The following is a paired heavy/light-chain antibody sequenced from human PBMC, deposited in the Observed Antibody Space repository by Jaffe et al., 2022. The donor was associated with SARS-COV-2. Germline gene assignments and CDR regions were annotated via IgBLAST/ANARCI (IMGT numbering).Light chain of an antibody. CDR2: AAS. V-gene: IGKV1-39*01. CDR3: QQSYSTPQTYT. J-gene: IGKJ2*01. Sequence: DIQMTQSPSSLSASVGDRVTITCRASQSISSYLNWYQQKPGKAPKLLIYAASSLQSGVPSRFSGSGSGTDFTLTISSLQPEDFATYYCQQSYSTPQTYTFGQGTKLEIK. CDR1: QSISSY.
Heavy chain of an antibody. CDR2: ISWNSGSI. J-gene: IGHJ5*02. D-gene: IGHD3-9*01. CDR1: GFTFDDYA. V-gene: IGHV3-9*01. Sequence: EVQLVESGGGLVQPGRSLRLSCAASGFTFDDYAMHWVRQAPGKGLEWVSGISWNSGSIGYADSVKGRFTISRDNAKNSLYLQMNSLRAEDTALYYCARGSITIFGDLNWFDPWGQGTLVTVSS. CDR3: ARGSITIFGDLNWFDP.